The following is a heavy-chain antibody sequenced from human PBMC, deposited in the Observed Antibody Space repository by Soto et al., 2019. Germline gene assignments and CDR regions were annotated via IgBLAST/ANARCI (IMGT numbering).Heavy chain of an antibody. D-gene: IGHD6-19*01. CDR3: ARDPGRIRTEWTQWPKPYYFDY. CDR1: GFTFTSSA. Sequence: GASVKVSCKASGFTFTSSAVQWVRQARGQRLEWIGWIVVGSGNTNYAQKLQGRVTMTTDTSTSTAYMELRSLRSDDTAVYYCARDPGRIRTEWTQWPKPYYFDYWGQGTPVTVSS. V-gene: IGHV1-58*01. J-gene: IGHJ4*02. CDR2: IVVGSGNT.